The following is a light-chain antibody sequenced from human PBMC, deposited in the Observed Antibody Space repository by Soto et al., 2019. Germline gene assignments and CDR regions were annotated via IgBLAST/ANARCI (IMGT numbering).Light chain of an antibody. J-gene: IGKJ1*01. CDR1: QSVSSNF. Sequence: EIVLTQSAGTLSLSPGERATLSCRASQSVSSNFFAWYQQKPGQAPRLLIYASSSRATGIPDRFSGSGSGTDFTLTISRLEPEDFAVYYCHQYGSSPWTFGQGARVEIK. CDR2: ASS. V-gene: IGKV3-20*01. CDR3: HQYGSSPWT.